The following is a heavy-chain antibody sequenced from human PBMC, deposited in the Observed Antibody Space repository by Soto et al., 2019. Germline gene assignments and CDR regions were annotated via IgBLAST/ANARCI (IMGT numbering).Heavy chain of an antibody. D-gene: IGHD6-19*01. CDR2: IYGGGTT. J-gene: IGHJ4*02. CDR3: VQTTGWPGFDF. Sequence: EVQLVESGGGLIQPGGSLRLSCAASGFTVSSKYMTWVRQAPGKGLEWVSVIYGGGTTYYADSVKGRFTISRDNSTNTLYLQMNSLRAEDTAVYYCVQTTGWPGFDFWGQGTLVTVSS. CDR1: GFTVSSKY. V-gene: IGHV3-53*01.